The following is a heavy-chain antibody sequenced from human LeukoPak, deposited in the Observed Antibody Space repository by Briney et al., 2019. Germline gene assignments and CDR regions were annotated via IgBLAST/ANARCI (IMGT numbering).Heavy chain of an antibody. CDR3: ARIRREFGVSIRLIRFLEFDS. CDR1: GDSFSSNSAA. Sequence: SQTLSLTCAISGDSFSSNSAAWNWIRQSPSRGLEWLGRTYYRSQWYNDYAVSVKSRMSINPDTSKNQFSLQLESVTPEDTAVYYCARIRREFGVSIRLIRFLEFDSWGQGTLVTVSS. D-gene: IGHD3-3*01. CDR2: TYYRSQWYN. V-gene: IGHV6-1*01. J-gene: IGHJ4*02.